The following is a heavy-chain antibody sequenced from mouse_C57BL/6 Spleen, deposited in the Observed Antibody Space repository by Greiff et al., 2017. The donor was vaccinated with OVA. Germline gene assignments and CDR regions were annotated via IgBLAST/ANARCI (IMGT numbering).Heavy chain of an antibody. CDR1: GYAFSSSW. V-gene: IGHV1-82*01. D-gene: IGHD2-12*01. CDR2: IYPGDGDT. J-gene: IGHJ2*01. Sequence: VKLMESGPELVKPGASVKISCKASGYAFSSSWMNWVKQRPGKGLEWIGRIYPGDGDTNYNGKFKGKATLTADKSSSTAYMQLSSLTSEDSAVYFCAREGVYTYFDYWGQGTTLTVSS. CDR3: AREGVYTYFDY.